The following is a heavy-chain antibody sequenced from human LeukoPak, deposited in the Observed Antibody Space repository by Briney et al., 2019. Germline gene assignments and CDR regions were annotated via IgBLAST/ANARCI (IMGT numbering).Heavy chain of an antibody. CDR1: GFTFSSYW. V-gene: IGHV3-7*05. Sequence: GGSVRLSCAASGFTFSSYWMTWLRQAPGKGLEWVAYINQDGSEKYYVDSVKGRFTISRDNAENSLYAQMSSLRAEDTAVYYCARVAGERGGAFDIWGQGTMVTVSS. CDR3: ARVAGERGGAFDI. D-gene: IGHD3-16*01. J-gene: IGHJ3*02. CDR2: INQDGSEK.